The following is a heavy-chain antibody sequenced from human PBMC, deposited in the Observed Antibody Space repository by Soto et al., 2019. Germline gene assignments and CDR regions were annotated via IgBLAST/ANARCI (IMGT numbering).Heavy chain of an antibody. CDR1: GGSFSGYY. Sequence: SETLSLTCAVYGGSFSGYYWSWIRQPPGKGLEWIGEINHSGSTNYNPSLKSRVTISVDTSKNQFSLKLSSVTAADTAVYYCARALLGTQSYDYWGQGTMVTVSS. CDR3: ARALLGTQSYDY. V-gene: IGHV4-34*01. J-gene: IGHJ4*02. CDR2: INHSGST. D-gene: IGHD3-10*01.